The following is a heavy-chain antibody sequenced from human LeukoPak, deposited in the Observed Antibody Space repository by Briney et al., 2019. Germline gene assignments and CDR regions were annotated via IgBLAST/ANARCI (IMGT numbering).Heavy chain of an antibody. CDR1: GFTFSSYA. CDR3: ARKVGYGGSVDF. V-gene: IGHV3-30-3*01. CDR2: ILYDGSNK. D-gene: IGHD4-23*01. Sequence: PGRSLRLSCAASGFTFSSYAMHWVRQAPGKGLEWVAVILYDGSNKYYADSVKGRFTISRDNSKNTLYLQMNSLGPEDTAVYYCARKVGYGGSVDFWGQGTLVTVSS. J-gene: IGHJ4*02.